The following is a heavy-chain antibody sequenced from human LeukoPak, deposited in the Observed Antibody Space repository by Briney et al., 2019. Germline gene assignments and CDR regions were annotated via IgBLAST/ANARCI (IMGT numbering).Heavy chain of an antibody. CDR1: GFTFSSYA. J-gene: IGHJ6*02. CDR2: ISYDGSNK. Sequence: GRSLRLSCAASGFTFSSYAMHWVRQAPGKGLEWVAVISYDGSNKYYADSVKGRFTISRDNSKNTLYLQMNSLRAEDTAVYYCARGDYDILTGYYRPLYYYYGMDVWGQGTTVTVSS. D-gene: IGHD3-9*01. V-gene: IGHV3-30*04. CDR3: ARGDYDILTGYYRPLYYYYGMDV.